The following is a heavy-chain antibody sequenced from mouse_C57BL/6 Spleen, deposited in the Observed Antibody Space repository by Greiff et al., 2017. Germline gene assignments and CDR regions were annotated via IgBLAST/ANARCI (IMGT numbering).Heavy chain of an antibody. CDR1: GYTFTSYW. CDR3: ASLNYAMDY. V-gene: IGHV1-59*01. J-gene: IGHJ4*01. CDR2: IDTSDSYT. Sequence: QVQLQQPGAELVRPGTSVKLSCKASGYTFTSYWMHWVKQRPGQGLEWIGVIDTSDSYTNYNQKFKGKATLTVDTSSSTAYMQLSSLTSEDSAVYYWASLNYAMDYWGQGTSVTVSS.